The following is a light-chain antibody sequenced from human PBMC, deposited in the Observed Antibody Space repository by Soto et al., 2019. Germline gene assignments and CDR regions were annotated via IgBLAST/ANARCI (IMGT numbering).Light chain of an antibody. Sequence: QSALAQPRSVAGSPGQSVTISCTGTSSDVGAYKFVSWYQQHPGQAPKFMIYDVSKRPSGVPDRFSDSKSGNTDSLTTSGLQAEDEADYYCCSYAGRYTYVFGSGTKVTVL. J-gene: IGLJ1*01. CDR2: DVS. CDR1: SSDVGAYKF. CDR3: CSYAGRYTYV. V-gene: IGLV2-11*01.